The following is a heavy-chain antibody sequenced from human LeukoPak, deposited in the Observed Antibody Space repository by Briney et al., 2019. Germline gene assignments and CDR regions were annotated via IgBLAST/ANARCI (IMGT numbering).Heavy chain of an antibody. V-gene: IGHV1-46*01. CDR2: INPSGGST. D-gene: IGHD5-24*01. CDR3: ERDLYGYNYGPIDY. J-gene: IGHJ4*02. Sequence: ASVKVSCXASGYTFTSYYMHWVRLAPGQGLEWMGIINPSGGSTSYAQKFQGRVTMTRDTSTSTLYMELSSLRSEDTAVYYCERDLYGYNYGPIDYWGQGTLVTVSS. CDR1: GYTFTSYY.